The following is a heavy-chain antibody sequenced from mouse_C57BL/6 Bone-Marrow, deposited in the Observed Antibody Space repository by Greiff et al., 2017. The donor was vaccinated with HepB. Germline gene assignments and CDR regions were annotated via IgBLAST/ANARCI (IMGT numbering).Heavy chain of an antibody. J-gene: IGHJ2*01. CDR1: GYTFTCYW. V-gene: IGHV1-5*01. Sequence: EVQLQQSGTVLARPGASVKMSCKTSGYTFTCYWMHWVKQRPGQGLEWIGAIYTGNSDTSYNHKFKGKAKLTAITYASTAYMELSSLTNEDSAVYYCTRPLMTTVVFDYWGQGTTLTVSS. D-gene: IGHD1-1*01. CDR3: TRPLMTTVVFDY. CDR2: IYTGNSDT.